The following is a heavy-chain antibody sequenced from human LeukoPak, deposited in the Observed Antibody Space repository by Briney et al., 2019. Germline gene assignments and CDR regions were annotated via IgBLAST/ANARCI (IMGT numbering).Heavy chain of an antibody. V-gene: IGHV1-69*04. CDR2: ITAFRGRA. D-gene: IGHD6-6*01. CDR3: ASAGPEFGSSSGLGD. Sequence: SVKVSCKASGVTLSRYAISRGRQAPGQGLGWMGSITAFRGRAHYAQKFNGRVTITANTSTRTAYMELSTLKSEDTAVYYCASAGPEFGSSSGLGDWGQGALVTVSS. CDR1: GVTLSRYA. J-gene: IGHJ4*02.